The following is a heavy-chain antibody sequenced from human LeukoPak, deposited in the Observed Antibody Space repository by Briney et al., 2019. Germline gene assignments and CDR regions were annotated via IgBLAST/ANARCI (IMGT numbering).Heavy chain of an antibody. V-gene: IGHV1-2*02. CDR3: ARGAEAETSPLDF. CDR2: INPKSGAA. D-gene: IGHD6-13*01. J-gene: IGHJ4*02. Sequence: ASVKVSCKASGYIFSDYYMHWVRQAPGQGLEWLGWINPKSGAADYAQQFRGRVTMTRDTSINTDYMEMTRVTSDDTAVYYCARGAEAETSPLDFWGQGTLVTVSS. CDR1: GYIFSDYY.